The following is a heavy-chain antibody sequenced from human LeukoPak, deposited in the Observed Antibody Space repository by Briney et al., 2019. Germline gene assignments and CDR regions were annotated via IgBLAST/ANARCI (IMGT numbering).Heavy chain of an antibody. CDR3: ARDQMEKGSAFDI. V-gene: IGHV3-74*01. CDR2: INSDGSGS. D-gene: IGHD1-1*01. CDR1: GFTFVDYA. J-gene: IGHJ3*02. Sequence: QSGGSLRLSCAASGFTFVDYAMHWVRQAPGKGLVWVSRINSDGSGSTSADSVKGRFTISRDNAKNTLYLQMNSLRAEDTAVYYCARDQMEKGSAFDIWGQGTTVIVSS.